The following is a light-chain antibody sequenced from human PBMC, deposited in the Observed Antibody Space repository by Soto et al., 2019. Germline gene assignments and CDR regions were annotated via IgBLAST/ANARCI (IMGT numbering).Light chain of an antibody. Sequence: DVLMTQSPLSLPVTLGQPASVSCRSSQSLVHSDGNSYLSWFQQRPGQSPRRLIYKVSNRDSGVPDRFSGSASGSEFTLTISRVEAEDIGVYYCMQTAHWPYTFGRGTKVDIK. CDR1: QSLVHSDGNSY. CDR2: KVS. CDR3: MQTAHWPYT. V-gene: IGKV2-30*02. J-gene: IGKJ2*01.